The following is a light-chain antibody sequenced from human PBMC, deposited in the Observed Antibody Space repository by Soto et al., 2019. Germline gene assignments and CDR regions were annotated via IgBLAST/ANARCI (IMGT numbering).Light chain of an antibody. J-gene: IGKJ1*01. CDR1: QSVSSN. CDR2: GAS. CDR3: QQYNNWPPWT. V-gene: IGKV3-15*01. Sequence: EIVMTQSPATLSVSPGERATLSCRSSQSVSSNLAWYQQKPGQAPRLIIYGASTRATGIPARFSGSGSGTEFTLTISSLQSEDFAVYYCQQYNNWPPWTFGQGTNVEIK.